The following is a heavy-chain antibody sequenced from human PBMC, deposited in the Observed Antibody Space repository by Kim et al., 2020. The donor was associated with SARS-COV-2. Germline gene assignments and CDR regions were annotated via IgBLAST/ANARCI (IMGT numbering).Heavy chain of an antibody. D-gene: IGHD6-13*01. Sequence: GGSLRLSCAASGFTFSSYAMNWVRQAPGKGLEWVSGITDIGRAYYAAAAKGRFTISRDNSKNRLYLQMINLRPEDTAVYYCAREVSSSWDYWGQGTLATVSS. CDR1: GFTFSSYA. CDR3: AREVSSSWDY. J-gene: IGHJ4*02. V-gene: IGHV3-23*01. CDR2: ITDIGRA.